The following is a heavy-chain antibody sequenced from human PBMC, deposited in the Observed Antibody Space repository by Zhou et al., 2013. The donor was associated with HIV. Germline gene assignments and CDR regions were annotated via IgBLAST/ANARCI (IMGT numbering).Heavy chain of an antibody. V-gene: IGHV1-69*04. D-gene: IGHD6-13*01. J-gene: IGHJ4*02. CDR3: ARDGDMEQQLFDY. CDR1: GGTFSSYA. CDR2: IIPILGIA. Sequence: QVQLVQSGAEVKKPGSSVKVSCKASGGTFSSYAISWVRQAPGQGLEWMGRIIPILGIANYAQKFQGRVTITADKSTSTAYMELSSLRSEDTAVYYCARDGDMEQQLFDYWGQGNPGSPSPQ.